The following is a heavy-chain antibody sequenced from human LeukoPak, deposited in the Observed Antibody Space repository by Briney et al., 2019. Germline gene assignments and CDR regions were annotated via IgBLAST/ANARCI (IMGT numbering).Heavy chain of an antibody. Sequence: GGSLRLSCAAPGFTFSTYAKHWVRQAPGKGLEWVSVIAFDGSKKYYADSVTGRFTISRDNSKNTLYLQMNSLRPEDTAVYYCARGNSVSYYYYGLDVWGQGTTVTVSS. J-gene: IGHJ6*02. D-gene: IGHD5/OR15-5a*01. CDR2: IAFDGSKK. V-gene: IGHV3-30*04. CDR1: GFTFSTYA. CDR3: ARGNSVSYYYYGLDV.